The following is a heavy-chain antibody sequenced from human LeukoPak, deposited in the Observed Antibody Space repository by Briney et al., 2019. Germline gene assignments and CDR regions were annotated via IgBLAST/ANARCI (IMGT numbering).Heavy chain of an antibody. CDR3: ARLTDAYTEYYFDY. Sequence: SETLSLTCTVSGGSISSSSYYWGWIRQPPGKGLEWIGSIYYSGSTYYNPSLKSRVTISVDTSKNQFSLKLSSVTAADTAVYYCARLTDAYTEYYFDYWGQGTLVTVSS. CDR1: GGSISSSSYY. CDR2: IYYSGST. D-gene: IGHD5-24*01. V-gene: IGHV4-39*01. J-gene: IGHJ4*02.